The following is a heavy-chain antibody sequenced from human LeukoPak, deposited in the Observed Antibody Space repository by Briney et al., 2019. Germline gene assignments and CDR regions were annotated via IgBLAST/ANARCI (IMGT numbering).Heavy chain of an antibody. Sequence: ASVKVSCKASGGTLSSYAISWVRQATGQRLEWMGWMNPNTGHTAYAPKFQGRVTFTRNTSVSTAYMELDILISEDTAVYFCARGGITGTDAEYYYYYMDVWGKGTTVTVSS. CDR3: ARGGITGTDAEYYYYYMDV. J-gene: IGHJ6*03. D-gene: IGHD1-7*01. CDR2: MNPNTGHT. V-gene: IGHV1-8*03. CDR1: GGTLSSYA.